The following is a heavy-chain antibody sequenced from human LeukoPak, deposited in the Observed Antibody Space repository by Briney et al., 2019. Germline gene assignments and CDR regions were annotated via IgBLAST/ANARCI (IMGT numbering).Heavy chain of an antibody. CDR2: ISWNSGSI. CDR1: GFTFDDDA. D-gene: IGHD6-13*01. Sequence: PGRSLRLSCAASGFTFDDDAMHWVRQAPGKGLEWLSGISWNSGSIGYADSVKGRFTISRDNAKNSLYLQMNSLRAEDTALYYCAKAPSSWYGESYFDYWGQGTLVTVSS. CDR3: AKAPSSWYGESYFDY. V-gene: IGHV3-9*01. J-gene: IGHJ4*02.